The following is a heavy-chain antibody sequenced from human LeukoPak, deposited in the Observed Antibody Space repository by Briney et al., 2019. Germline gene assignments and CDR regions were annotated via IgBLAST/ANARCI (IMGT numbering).Heavy chain of an antibody. D-gene: IGHD5-18*01. V-gene: IGHV4-30-2*01. J-gene: IGHJ4*02. CDR3: ARDGGYGHYDY. CDR1: GGSISSGDYS. Sequence: NPSETLSLTCAVSGGSISSGDYSWSWIRQPPGKGLEWIGYIYHSGRTFYNPSLKSRVTISVGTSKNQISLEVTSVTAADTAVYYCARDGGYGHYDYWGRGTLVTVSS. CDR2: IYHSGRT.